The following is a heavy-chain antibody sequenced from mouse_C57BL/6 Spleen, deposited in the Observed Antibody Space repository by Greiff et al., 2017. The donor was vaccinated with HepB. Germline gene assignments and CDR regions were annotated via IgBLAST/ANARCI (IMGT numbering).Heavy chain of an antibody. D-gene: IGHD2-4*01. Sequence: QLQQSGPELVKPGASVKISCKASGYAFSSSWMNWVKQRPGKGLEWIGRIYPGDGDTNYNGKFKGKATLTADKSSSTAYMQLSSLTSEDSAVYFWARFYDYDVNYAMDYWGQGTSVTVAS. CDR1: GYAFSSSW. CDR2: IYPGDGDT. J-gene: IGHJ4*01. CDR3: ARFYDYDVNYAMDY. V-gene: IGHV1-82*01.